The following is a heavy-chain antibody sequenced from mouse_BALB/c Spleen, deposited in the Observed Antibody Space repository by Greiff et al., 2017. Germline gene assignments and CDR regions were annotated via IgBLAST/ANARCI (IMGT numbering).Heavy chain of an antibody. D-gene: IGHD2-14*01. V-gene: IGHV14-4*02. CDR3: NAYGTTAFAY. CDR2: IDPENGDT. CDR1: GFIIKDYY. J-gene: IGHJ3*01. Sequence: VQLHQSGAELVRSGASVKLSCTASGFIIKDYYMHWVKQRPEQGLEWIGWIDPENGDTEYAPKFQGKATMTADTSSNTAYLQLSSLTSEDTAVYYCNAYGTTAFAYWGQGTLVTVSA.